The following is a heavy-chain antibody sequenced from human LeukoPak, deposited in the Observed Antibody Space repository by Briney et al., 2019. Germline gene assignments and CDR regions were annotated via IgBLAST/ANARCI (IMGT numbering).Heavy chain of an antibody. CDR3: ATDPNGDYLGAFDF. Sequence: PGGSLRLSCAGSGFTFSNYAMTWVRQAPGKGLEWVSAISGRGDTTRYGESVKGRFTVSRDNSRDTLYLEMTNLRAEDAAVYFCATDPNGDYLGAFDFWGRGALVTVSS. CDR2: ISGRGDTT. J-gene: IGHJ3*01. CDR1: GFTFSNYA. D-gene: IGHD4-17*01. V-gene: IGHV3-23*01.